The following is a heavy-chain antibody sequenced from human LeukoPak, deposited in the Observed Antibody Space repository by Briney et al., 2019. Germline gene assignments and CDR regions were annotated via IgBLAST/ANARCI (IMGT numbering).Heavy chain of an antibody. J-gene: IGHJ4*02. Sequence: GGSLRLSCAASGFTFSSYGMHWVRQAPGKGLEWVAVIWYDGSNKYYADSVKGRFTISRDNSKNTLYLQMNSLRAEDTAVYYCARDGYYGSGSFVERFDHWGQGTLVTVSS. CDR3: ARDGYYGSGSFVERFDH. CDR1: GFTFSSYG. CDR2: IWYDGSNK. D-gene: IGHD3-10*01. V-gene: IGHV3-33*01.